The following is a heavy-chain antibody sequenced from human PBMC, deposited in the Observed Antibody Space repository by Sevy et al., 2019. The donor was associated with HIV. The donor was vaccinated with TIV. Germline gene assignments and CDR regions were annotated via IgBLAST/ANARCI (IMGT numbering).Heavy chain of an antibody. CDR2: IYLTGTT. D-gene: IGHD3-16*02. CDR1: GFSISSGYF. J-gene: IGHJ4*02. CDR3: ARVLLRLGELSSMDS. Sequence: SETLSLTCSVSGFSISSGYFWGWVRQPPGKGLKWIGSIYLTGTTYYNPSLKRRVTISVDTSKNQISLRLSSVTAADAAVYYCARVLLRLGELSSMDSWGQGTPVTVSS. V-gene: IGHV4-38-2*02.